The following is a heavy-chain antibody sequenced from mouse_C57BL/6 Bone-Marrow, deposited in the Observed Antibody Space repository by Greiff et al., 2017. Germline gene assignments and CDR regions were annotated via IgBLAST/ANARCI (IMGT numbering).Heavy chain of an antibody. CDR3: AREMTTGYYAMDY. J-gene: IGHJ4*01. V-gene: IGHV1-81*01. CDR2: IYPRSGNT. D-gene: IGHD2-4*01. CDR1: GYTFTSYG. Sequence: QVQLKQSGAELARPGASVKLSCKASGYTFTSYGISWVKQRTGQGLEWIGEIYPRSGNTYYNEKFKGKATLTAAKSSSTAYMELRSLTSEDSAVYFCAREMTTGYYAMDYWGQGTAVTVSS.